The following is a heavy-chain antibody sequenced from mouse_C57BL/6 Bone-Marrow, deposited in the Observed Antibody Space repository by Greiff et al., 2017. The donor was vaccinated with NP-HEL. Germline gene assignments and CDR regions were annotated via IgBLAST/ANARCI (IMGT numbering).Heavy chain of an antibody. CDR3: TGIYYGSSYEGIAY. CDR1: GYTFTSYW. J-gene: IGHJ3*01. Sequence: VQLQQSGTVLARPGASVKMSCKTSGYTFTSYWMHWVKQRPGQGLEWIGAIYPGNSDTSYNQKFKGKAKLTAVTSASTAYMELSSLTNEDSAVYYCTGIYYGSSYEGIAYWGQGTLVTVSA. D-gene: IGHD1-1*01. V-gene: IGHV1-5*01. CDR2: IYPGNSDT.